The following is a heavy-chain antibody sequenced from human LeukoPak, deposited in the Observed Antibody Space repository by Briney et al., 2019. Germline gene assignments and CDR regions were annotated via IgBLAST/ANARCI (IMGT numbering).Heavy chain of an antibody. J-gene: IGHJ5*02. CDR2: IYYSGST. V-gene: IGHV4-39*01. Sequence: PSETLSLTCTVSGGSISSSSYYWGWIRQPPGKGLEWIGSIYYSGSTYYNPSLKSRVTISVDTSKNQFSLKLSSVTAADTAVYYCAGRFLEWLTVSWFDPWGQGTLVTVSS. CDR3: AGRFLEWLTVSWFDP. CDR1: GGSISSSSYY. D-gene: IGHD3-3*01.